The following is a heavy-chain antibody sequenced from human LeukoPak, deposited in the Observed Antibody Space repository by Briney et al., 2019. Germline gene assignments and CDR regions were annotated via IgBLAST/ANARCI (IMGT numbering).Heavy chain of an antibody. J-gene: IGHJ2*01. Sequence: GGSLRLSCAASGFTFSSKGMSWVRQSPGTGLEWVSSISSSGGETYHADSVKGRFTVSRDNSKNTLYLQMNSLRTEDTAVYYCAKIGVIGNWYFDMWGRGTLVTVSS. CDR1: GFTFSSKG. V-gene: IGHV3-23*01. CDR2: ISSSGGET. D-gene: IGHD6-19*01. CDR3: AKIGVIGNWYFDM.